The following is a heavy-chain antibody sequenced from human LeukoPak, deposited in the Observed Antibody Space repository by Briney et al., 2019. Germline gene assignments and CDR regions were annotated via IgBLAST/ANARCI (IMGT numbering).Heavy chain of an antibody. Sequence: GGSLRLSCAASGFTVSSNYMSWARQAPGKGLEWVSVIYSGGSTYYADSVKGRFTISRDNSKNTLYLQMNSLRAEDTAVYYCARDKGIAVAGNYYYYGMDVWGQGTTVTVSS. CDR3: ARDKGIAVAGNYYYYGMDV. CDR2: IYSGGST. D-gene: IGHD6-19*01. CDR1: GFTVSSNY. V-gene: IGHV3-53*01. J-gene: IGHJ6*02.